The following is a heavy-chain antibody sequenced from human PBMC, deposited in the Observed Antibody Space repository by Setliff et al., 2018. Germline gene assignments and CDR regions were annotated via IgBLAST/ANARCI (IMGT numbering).Heavy chain of an antibody. D-gene: IGHD6-13*01. CDR3: STRTVAARSLDT. Sequence: RLSCAASGFTFSNYRMHWVRQAPGKGLEWVANIKQDGSEKHYVDSVKGRFTISRDNAKNSLYLQLNSLRAEDTAVYYCSTRTVAARSLDTWGQGTLVTVSS. J-gene: IGHJ5*02. CDR2: IKQDGSEK. V-gene: IGHV3-7*01. CDR1: GFTFSNYR.